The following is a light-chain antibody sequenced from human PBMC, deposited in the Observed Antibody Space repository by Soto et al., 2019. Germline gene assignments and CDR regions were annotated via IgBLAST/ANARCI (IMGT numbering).Light chain of an antibody. V-gene: IGKV1-33*01. CDR3: QQYDNLLGA. J-gene: IGKJ4*01. Sequence: DIQMTQSPSSLSASVGDRVTITCQASQDISNYLNWYQQKPGKAPKLLIYDASNLETGVPSRFSGSGSGTDVTFTISSLQPEDIATYYCQQYDNLLGAFGGGTKVEIK. CDR2: DAS. CDR1: QDISNY.